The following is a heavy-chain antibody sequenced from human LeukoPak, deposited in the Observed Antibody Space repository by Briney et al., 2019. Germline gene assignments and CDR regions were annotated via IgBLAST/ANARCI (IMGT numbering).Heavy chain of an antibody. CDR2: ISSSGSDI. CDR3: ARDRSIAATGDTFDY. D-gene: IGHD6-6*01. J-gene: IGHJ4*02. CDR1: GFTFSSYS. V-gene: IGHV3-21*01. Sequence: PGGSLRLSCAAFGFTFSSYSMNWVRQAPGKGLEWVSSISSSGSDIYYTDSVKGRFTISRDNARKSLSLQMNSLRVEDTAVYYCARDRSIAATGDTFDYWGQGTLVTVSS.